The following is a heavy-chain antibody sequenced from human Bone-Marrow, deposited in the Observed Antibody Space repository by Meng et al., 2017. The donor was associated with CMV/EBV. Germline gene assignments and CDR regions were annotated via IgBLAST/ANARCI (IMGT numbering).Heavy chain of an antibody. CDR3: VRGFADGHY. CDR2: ISSTGTYI. CDR1: GFTFSAYN. Sequence: GGSLRLSCAASGFTFSAYNMNWVRQAPGKGLEWVPSISSTGTYIYYADSVKGRFTISRDNAKSSVYLQMNSLRAEDTAVYYCVRGFADGHYWGQGTLVTVSS. J-gene: IGHJ4*02. D-gene: IGHD3-10*01. V-gene: IGHV3-21*06.